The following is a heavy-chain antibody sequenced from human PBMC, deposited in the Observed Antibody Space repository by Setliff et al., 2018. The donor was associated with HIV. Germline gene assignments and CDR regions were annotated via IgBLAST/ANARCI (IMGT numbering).Heavy chain of an antibody. D-gene: IGHD3-3*01. CDR3: ARGATYYNFWTAPPPLDY. CDR2: INAGNGNT. Sequence: ASVKVSCKASGYTFTSYAIHWVCQAPGQRLEWMGWINAGNGNTKYSQEFQGRVTITRDTSESTAYMELSSLKSEDMAVYYCARGATYYNFWTAPPPLDYWGQGTPVTVSS. J-gene: IGHJ4*02. V-gene: IGHV1-3*03. CDR1: GYTFTSYA.